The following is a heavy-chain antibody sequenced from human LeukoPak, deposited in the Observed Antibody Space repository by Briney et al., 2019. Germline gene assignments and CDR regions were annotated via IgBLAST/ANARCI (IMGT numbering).Heavy chain of an antibody. D-gene: IGHD2-15*01. CDR1: GGSISNYY. CDR2: VYYSGST. V-gene: IGHV4-59*01. CDR3: ARDKFMVARLNYYYYGMDV. Sequence: SETLSLTCTVSGGSISNYYWSWIRQPPGKGLEWIGYVYYSGSTNYNPSLKSRVSISVDTSKNQFSLNLNSVTAADTAVYYCARDKFMVARLNYYYYGMDVWGQGTTVTVSS. J-gene: IGHJ6*02.